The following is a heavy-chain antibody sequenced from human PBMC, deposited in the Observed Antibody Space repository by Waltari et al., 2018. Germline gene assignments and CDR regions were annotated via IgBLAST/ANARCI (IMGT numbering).Heavy chain of an antibody. CDR3: ARDPHYSNFDY. J-gene: IGHJ4*02. D-gene: IGHD4-4*01. CDR1: GFTFSTYW. Sequence: EVHLVESGGGLVQPGGSLRLSCAASGFTFSTYWMTWVRQAPGKGLEWLANIKGDGSQKNYVDSVKGRFTSSRDTANNSLYLQMNSLRAEDTAVYYCARDPHYSNFDYWGQGTLVTVSS. CDR2: IKGDGSQK. V-gene: IGHV3-7*01.